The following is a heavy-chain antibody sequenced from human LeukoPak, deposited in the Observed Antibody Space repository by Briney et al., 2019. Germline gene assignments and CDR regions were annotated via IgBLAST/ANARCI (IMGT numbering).Heavy chain of an antibody. CDR3: ARGTGSLDY. CDR2: TCSRSKWFN. CDR1: GDSVSSKSAS. D-gene: IGHD1-26*01. J-gene: IGHJ4*02. Sequence: SQTLSLTCAISGDSVSSKSASWNWLRQSPSRGLEWLGRTCSRSKWFNDYAVSVKSRITINPDTSKNQFSLHLSSVTPDDTAVYYCARGTGSLDYWGQGTLVTVSS. V-gene: IGHV6-1*01.